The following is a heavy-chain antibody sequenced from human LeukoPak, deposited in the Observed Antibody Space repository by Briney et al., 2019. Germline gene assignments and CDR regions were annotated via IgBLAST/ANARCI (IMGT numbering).Heavy chain of an antibody. CDR2: IYSGGST. V-gene: IGHV3-66*01. CDR1: GFTVSSNY. J-gene: IGHJ4*02. CDR3: ARVSAHSGPIDY. Sequence: GGSLRLSYAASGFTVSSNYMSWVRQAPGKGLEWVSVIYSGGSTYYADSVKGRFTISRDNSKNTLYLQMNSLRAEDTAVYYCARVSAHSGPIDYWGQGTLVTVSS. D-gene: IGHD6-19*01.